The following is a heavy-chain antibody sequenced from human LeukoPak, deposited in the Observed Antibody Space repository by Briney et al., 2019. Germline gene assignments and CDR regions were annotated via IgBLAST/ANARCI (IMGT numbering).Heavy chain of an antibody. CDR2: IYYSGST. CDR3: ARSGSYPVGFDP. Sequence: SQTLSLTCTVSGGSISSGDYYWSWIRQPPGKGLEWIGYIYYSGSTYYNPSLKSRVTISEDTSKNQFSLKLSSVTAADTAVYYCARSGSYPVGFDPWGQGTLVTVSS. J-gene: IGHJ5*02. CDR1: GGSISSGDYY. V-gene: IGHV4-30-4*01. D-gene: IGHD1-26*01.